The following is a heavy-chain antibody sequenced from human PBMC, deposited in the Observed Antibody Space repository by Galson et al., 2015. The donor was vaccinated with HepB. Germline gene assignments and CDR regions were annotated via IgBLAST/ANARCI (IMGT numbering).Heavy chain of an antibody. CDR3: AKVAILGAAPHCFDY. CDR1: GFRFTKFS. CDR2: ITGGGGRR. V-gene: IGHV3-23*01. Sequence: SLRLSCATSGFRFTKFSMSWVRQAPGKGLQWVSAITGGGGRRYYADSVKGRFTTSRDSSSNTVFLLMTSLRVDDTAVYDCAKVAILGAAPHCFDYLGQGTLVTVSS. J-gene: IGHJ4*02. D-gene: IGHD3-16*01.